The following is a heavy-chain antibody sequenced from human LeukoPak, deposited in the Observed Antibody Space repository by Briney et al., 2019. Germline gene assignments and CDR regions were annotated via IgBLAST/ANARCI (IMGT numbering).Heavy chain of an antibody. CDR3: ARDPCNSESCYLLH. Sequence: PGGSLRLSCAASGFTFSSYWMSWVRQAPGKGLEWVANIKQDGSEKYYVDSVKGRFTISRDNFKNTLFLQMDSLRTEDTAVYSCARDPCNSESCYLLHWGLGTLVTVSS. CDR1: GFTFSSYW. V-gene: IGHV3-7*01. CDR2: IKQDGSEK. J-gene: IGHJ1*01. D-gene: IGHD2/OR15-2a*01.